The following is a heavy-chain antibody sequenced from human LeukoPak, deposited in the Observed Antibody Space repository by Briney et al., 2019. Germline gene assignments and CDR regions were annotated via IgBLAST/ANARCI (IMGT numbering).Heavy chain of an antibody. V-gene: IGHV3-21*01. Sequence: PGGSLRLSRAASGFTFRNLHMNWVRQAPGKGLEWVSSISSSGNYKYYADSVKGRFTISRDNAKNSLYLQLNSLRVDDTAVYYCARNLYNSASPPDYWGQGTLVTVSS. CDR3: ARNLYNSASPPDY. CDR2: ISSSGNYK. CDR1: GFTFRNLH. D-gene: IGHD6-19*01. J-gene: IGHJ4*02.